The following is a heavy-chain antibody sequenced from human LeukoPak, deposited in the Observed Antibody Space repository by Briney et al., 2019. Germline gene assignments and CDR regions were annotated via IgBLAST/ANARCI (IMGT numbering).Heavy chain of an antibody. CDR3: ARDLAQWLVSSGFNI. CDR1: GYTFTDYY. CDR2: INPNSGGT. Sequence: ASVNVSRTTSGYTFTDYYMHWVRQAPGQGLECMGWINPNSGGTNYAQKFQNRVTMTRDTSTSTAYMELSRLTSDDTAVYYCARDLAQWLVSSGFNIWGQGTKVTVSS. D-gene: IGHD6-19*01. V-gene: IGHV1-2*02. J-gene: IGHJ3*02.